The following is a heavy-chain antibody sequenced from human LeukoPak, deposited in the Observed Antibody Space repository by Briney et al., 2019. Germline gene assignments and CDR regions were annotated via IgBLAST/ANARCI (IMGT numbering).Heavy chain of an antibody. J-gene: IGHJ4*02. CDR1: GGSISSYY. Sequence: SETLSFTCTVSGGSISSYYWSWIRQPPGKGLEWIGYIYYSGSTNYNPSLKSRVTISVDTSNNQFSLKLSSVTAADTAVYYCARGDYGGYSGPLDYWGQGTLVTVSS. CDR3: ARGDYGGYSGPLDY. CDR2: IYYSGST. V-gene: IGHV4-59*01. D-gene: IGHD4-23*01.